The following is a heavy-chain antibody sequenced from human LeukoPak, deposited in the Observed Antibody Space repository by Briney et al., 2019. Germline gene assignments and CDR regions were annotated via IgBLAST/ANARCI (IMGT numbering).Heavy chain of an antibody. D-gene: IGHD2-15*01. CDR1: GYTFTDYF. CDR2: INPNSGGT. V-gene: IGHV1-2*02. CDR3: ARGNIVVVIAAPEYYFDY. Sequence: ASVKASCKASGYTFTDYFIHWLRQAPGQGLEWMGWINPNSGGTNSAQKFQGRVTMTRDTSISTAYMELSRLTSDDTAVYYCARGNIVVVIAAPEYYFDYWGQGTLVTVSS. J-gene: IGHJ4*02.